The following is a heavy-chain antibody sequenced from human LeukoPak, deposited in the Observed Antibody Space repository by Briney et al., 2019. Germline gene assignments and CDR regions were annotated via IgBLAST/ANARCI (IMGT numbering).Heavy chain of an antibody. CDR3: AKPREGGLSLDY. Sequence: PGGSLRLSCAASGFTSSSYAMSWVRQAPGKGLEWVSAISGSGGSTYYADSVKGRFTISRDNSKNTLYLQMNSLRAEDTAVYYCAKPREGGLSLDYWGQGTLVTVSS. CDR2: ISGSGGST. J-gene: IGHJ4*02. V-gene: IGHV3-23*01. CDR1: GFTSSSYA. D-gene: IGHD3-16*02.